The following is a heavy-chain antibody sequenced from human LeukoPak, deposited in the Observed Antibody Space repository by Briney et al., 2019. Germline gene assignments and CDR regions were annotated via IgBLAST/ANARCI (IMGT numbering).Heavy chain of an antibody. CDR3: ARDWHFPSGYDLEAPDY. D-gene: IGHD5-12*01. V-gene: IGHV3-21*01. CDR1: GFTFSSYS. Sequence: PGGSLRLSCAASGFTFSSYSMNWVRQAPGKGLEWVSSISSSSSYIYYADSVKGRFTISRDNAKSSLYLQMNSLRAEDTAVYYCARDWHFPSGYDLEAPDYWGQGTLVTVSS. CDR2: ISSSSSYI. J-gene: IGHJ4*02.